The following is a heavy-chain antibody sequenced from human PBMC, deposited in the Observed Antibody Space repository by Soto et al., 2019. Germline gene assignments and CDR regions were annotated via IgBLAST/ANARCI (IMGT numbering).Heavy chain of an antibody. CDR3: ARLIKREYCGYDYYYYRMDV. CDR2: IYYSGST. Sequence: SEPLSLTCTVSGVSVSSGIYYWSWIRQPPXKGLEWIGYIYYSGSTNYNPSLKSRVTISVDTTKNQFSLKLSSVTAADTDVYYCARLIKREYCGYDYYYYRMDVWGQWTTVTI. J-gene: IGHJ6*02. V-gene: IGHV4-61*01. CDR1: GVSVSSGIYY. D-gene: IGHD5-12*01.